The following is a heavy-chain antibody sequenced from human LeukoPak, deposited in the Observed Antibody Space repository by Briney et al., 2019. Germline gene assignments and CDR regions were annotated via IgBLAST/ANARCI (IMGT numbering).Heavy chain of an antibody. CDR1: GFTVSSNY. D-gene: IGHD2-2*01. CDR3: ARAIVVVPAAMPNDAFDI. V-gene: IGHV3-66*01. CDR2: IYSGGST. Sequence: GGSLRLSCAASGFTVSSNYMSWDRQAPGKGLEWVSVIYSGGSTYYADSVKGRFTISRDNSKNTLYLQMNSLRAEDTAVYYCARAIVVVPAAMPNDAFDIWGQGTMVTVSS. J-gene: IGHJ3*02.